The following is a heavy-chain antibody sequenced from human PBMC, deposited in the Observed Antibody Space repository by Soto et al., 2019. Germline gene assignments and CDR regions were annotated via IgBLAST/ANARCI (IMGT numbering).Heavy chain of an antibody. CDR3: ARDGPMSGYDYDYYYYMDV. J-gene: IGHJ6*03. CDR2: IYYSGST. Sequence: SETLSLTCTVSGGSISSSYWSWIRQPPGKGLEWIGYIYYSGSTNYNPSLKSRVTISVDTSKNQFSLKLSSVTAADTAVYYCARDGPMSGYDYDYYYYMDVGGKGTTVTVSS. CDR1: GGSISSSY. V-gene: IGHV4-59*01. D-gene: IGHD5-12*01.